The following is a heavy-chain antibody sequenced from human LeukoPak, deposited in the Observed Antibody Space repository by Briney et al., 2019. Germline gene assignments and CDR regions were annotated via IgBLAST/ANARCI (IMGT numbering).Heavy chain of an antibody. CDR1: GFTFRTYA. CDR2: IGPSGRST. J-gene: IGHJ4*02. Sequence: GGSLRLSCAASGFTFRTYAMTWVRQAPGKGLEWVSAIGPSGRSTYYADSGSGRFTISRDNSKNTLYLQMNSLRAEDTAIYDCAKDPMVRGATYDYWGQGTLVTVSS. CDR3: AKDPMVRGATYDY. D-gene: IGHD3-10*01. V-gene: IGHV3-23*01.